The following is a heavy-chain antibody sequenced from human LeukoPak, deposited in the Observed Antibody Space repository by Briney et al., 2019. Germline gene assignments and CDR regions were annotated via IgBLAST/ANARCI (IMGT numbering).Heavy chain of an antibody. CDR3: ARDLFIGSSSWYESFDY. Sequence: GASVKVSCKASGYTFTGYYMHWVRQAPGQGLEWMGWINPNSGGTNYAQKFQGRVTITADESTSTAYMELSSLRSEDTAVYYCARDLFIGSSSWYESFDYWGQGTLVTVSS. CDR2: INPNSGGT. V-gene: IGHV1-2*02. CDR1: GYTFTGYY. J-gene: IGHJ4*02. D-gene: IGHD6-13*01.